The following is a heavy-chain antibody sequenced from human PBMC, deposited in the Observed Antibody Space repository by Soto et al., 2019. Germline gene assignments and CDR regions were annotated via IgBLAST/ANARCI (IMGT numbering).Heavy chain of an antibody. CDR2: ISWNSGSI. Sequence: EVQLVESGGGLVQPGRSLRLSCAASGFTFDDYAMHWVRQAPGKGLEWVSGISWNSGSIGYADSVKGRFTISRDNAKNSLYLQMNSLRAEDTALYYCAKAYGDGDWFDPWGQGTLVTVSS. J-gene: IGHJ5*02. CDR3: AKAYGDGDWFDP. CDR1: GFTFDDYA. V-gene: IGHV3-9*01. D-gene: IGHD2-21*02.